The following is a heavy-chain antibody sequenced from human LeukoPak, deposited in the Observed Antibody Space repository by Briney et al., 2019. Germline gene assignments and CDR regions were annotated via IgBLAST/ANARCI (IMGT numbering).Heavy chain of an antibody. V-gene: IGHV3-64*04. D-gene: IGHD1-26*01. CDR3: AKPYSGTFYSFDS. CDR2: ISSNGGST. CDR1: GFTFSSYA. Sequence: GGSLRLSCSASGFTFSSYAMHWVRQAPGKGLEYVSAISSNGGSTYYADSVKGRFTISRDNSRNTLDLQMNSLSAEDTAVYYCAKPYSGTFYSFDSWGQGALVTVSS. J-gene: IGHJ4*02.